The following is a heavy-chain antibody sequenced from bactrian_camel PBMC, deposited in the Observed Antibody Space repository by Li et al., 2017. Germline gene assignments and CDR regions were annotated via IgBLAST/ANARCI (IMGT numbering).Heavy chain of an antibody. Sequence: HVQLVESGGDLVQPGGSLRLSCATSGFTFTTNYMNWVRQAPGKGLEWVSSIYGDGSKTFYTDSVKGRFTMSKDNAKNTVTLQMNSLRSEDTALYYCATLGGPGYWGQGTQVTVS. D-gene: IGHD1*01. CDR2: IYGDGSKT. CDR3: ATLGGPGY. V-gene: IGHV3-2*01. J-gene: IGHJ6*01. CDR1: GFTFTTNY.